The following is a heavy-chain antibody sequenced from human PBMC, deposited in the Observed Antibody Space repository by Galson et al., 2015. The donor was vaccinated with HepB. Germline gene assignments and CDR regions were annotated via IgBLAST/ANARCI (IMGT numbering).Heavy chain of an antibody. D-gene: IGHD3-10*01. J-gene: IGHJ6*02. V-gene: IGHV4-61*01. CDR2: IYYSGST. Sequence: ETLSLTCTVSGGSVSSGSYYWSWIRQPPGKGLEWIGYIYYSGSTNYNPSLKSRVTISVDTSKNQFSLKLSSVTAADTAVYYCARDDPHITMVRGVMTSGYGMDVWGQGTTVTVSS. CDR3: ARDDPHITMVRGVMTSGYGMDV. CDR1: GGSVSSGSYY.